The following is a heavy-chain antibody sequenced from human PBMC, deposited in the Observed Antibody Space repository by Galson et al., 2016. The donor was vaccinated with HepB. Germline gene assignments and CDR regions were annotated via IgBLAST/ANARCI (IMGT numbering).Heavy chain of an antibody. CDR2: ITTYNRNT. J-gene: IGHJ5*02. CDR1: GYTFTTYG. D-gene: IGHD3-10*02. V-gene: IGHV1-18*01. Sequence: SVKVSCKASGYTFTTYGITWVRQAPGQGLEWMGWITTYNRNTNYAQKFQGRVTMTADTSTTTAYMELRSLRSDDTAIYYCARAWMLFGDLTPQVDPWGQGTLVTVSS. CDR3: ARAWMLFGDLTPQVDP.